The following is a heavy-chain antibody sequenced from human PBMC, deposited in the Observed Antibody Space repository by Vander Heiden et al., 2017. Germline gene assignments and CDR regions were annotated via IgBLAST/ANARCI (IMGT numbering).Heavy chain of an antibody. CDR2: ISSSSSTI. CDR1: GFTFSRYS. CDR3: ARDRGGLVRGVRYYYGMDV. Sequence: EVQLVESGGGLVQPGGSLRLSCAASGFTFSRYSMNWVRQAPGKGLEWVSYISSSSSTIYYADSVKGRFTISRDNAKNSLYLQMNSLRDEDTAVYYCARDRGGLVRGVRYYYGMDVWGQGTTVTVSS. J-gene: IGHJ6*02. V-gene: IGHV3-48*02. D-gene: IGHD3-10*01.